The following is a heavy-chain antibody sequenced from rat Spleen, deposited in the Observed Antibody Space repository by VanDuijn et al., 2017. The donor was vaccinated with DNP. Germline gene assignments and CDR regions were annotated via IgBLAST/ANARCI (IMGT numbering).Heavy chain of an antibody. CDR1: GFTFSSFP. D-gene: IGHD1-11*01. V-gene: IGHV5S11*01. Sequence: EVQLVETGGGLVQPGRSLKLTCVASGFTFSSFPMAWVRQAPTEGLEWVASINTAGDNTYYRDSVKGRFTISRDNAKSTLYLQMDSLRSEETATYYCAKAGGYSPWYFDYWGQGVMVTVSS. CDR2: INTAGDNT. CDR3: AKAGGYSPWYFDY. J-gene: IGHJ2*01.